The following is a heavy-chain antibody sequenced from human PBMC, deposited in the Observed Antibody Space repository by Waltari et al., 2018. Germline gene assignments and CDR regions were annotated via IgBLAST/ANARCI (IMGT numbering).Heavy chain of an antibody. J-gene: IGHJ6*03. CDR1: GYTFTSYA. Sequence: QVQLVQSGAEVKKPGASVKVSCKASGYTFTSYAMHWMRQAPGQRLEGMGWINAGNGNTKYSQEFQGRVTITRDTSASTAYMELSSLRSEDMAVYYCARGRGSGRYYYMDVWGKGTTVTVSS. V-gene: IGHV1-3*03. CDR2: INAGNGNT. CDR3: ARGRGSGRYYYMDV. D-gene: IGHD3-10*01.